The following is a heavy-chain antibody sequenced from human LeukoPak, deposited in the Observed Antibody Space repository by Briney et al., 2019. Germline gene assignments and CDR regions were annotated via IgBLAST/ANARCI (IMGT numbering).Heavy chain of an antibody. D-gene: IGHD3-3*01. CDR2: IDDDGTDT. CDR1: GFTSGNYW. V-gene: IGHV3-74*01. CDR3: ARGMLSSAGYHWYYYMDV. J-gene: IGHJ6*03. Sequence: PGGSLRLSCVASGFTSGNYWMHWARQAPGKGPEWVSRIDDDGTDTHYAVSVKGRFTISRDNAKNTLYLQMNSLRGEDAAVYYCARGMLSSAGYHWYYYMDVWGKGAMVTVSS.